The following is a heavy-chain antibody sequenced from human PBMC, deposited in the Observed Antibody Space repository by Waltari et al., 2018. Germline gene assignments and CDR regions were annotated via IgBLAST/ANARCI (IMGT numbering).Heavy chain of an antibody. V-gene: IGHV4-39*01. CDR3: ARHLSGSGTYNSPVTLFDY. J-gene: IGHJ4*02. Sequence: QLQLQESGPGLVKPSETLSLTCTVSGGSITSSSHYWGWIRQPPGKGLEWIATVDYTATTYYNPSLKSRVTVSVDTSKNQFSLKLSSVSAADTAVYYCARHLSGSGTYNSPVTLFDYWGQGTLVTVSS. CDR1: GGSITSSSHY. CDR2: VDYTATT. D-gene: IGHD3-10*01.